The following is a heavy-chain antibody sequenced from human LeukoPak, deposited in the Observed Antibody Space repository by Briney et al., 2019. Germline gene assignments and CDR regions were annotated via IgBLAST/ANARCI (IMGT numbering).Heavy chain of an antibody. Sequence: PSETLSLTCAVYGGSFSGYYWSWIRQPPGKGLEWIGEINHSGSTNYNPSLKSRVTISVDTSKNQFSLKLSSVTAADTAVYYCARESTGTTEFDYWGQGTLVTDSS. V-gene: IGHV4-34*01. CDR3: ARESTGTTEFDY. J-gene: IGHJ4*02. CDR2: INHSGST. D-gene: IGHD4-17*01. CDR1: GGSFSGYY.